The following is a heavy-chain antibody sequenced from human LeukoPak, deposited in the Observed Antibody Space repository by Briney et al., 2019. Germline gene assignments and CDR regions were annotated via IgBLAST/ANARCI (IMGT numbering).Heavy chain of an antibody. J-gene: IGHJ4*02. D-gene: IGHD1-26*01. CDR1: GGSFSGYY. V-gene: IGHV4-34*01. CDR2: IYHSGST. CDR3: ARDGGSYYVLDY. Sequence: SETLSLTCAVYGGSFSGYYWSWIRQPPGKGLEWIGSIYHSGSTYYNPSLKSRVTISVDTSKNQFSLKLSSVTAADTAVYYCARDGGSYYVLDYWGQGTLVTGSS.